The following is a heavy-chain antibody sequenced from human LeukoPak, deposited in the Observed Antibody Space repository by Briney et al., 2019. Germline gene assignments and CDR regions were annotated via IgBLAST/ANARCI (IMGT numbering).Heavy chain of an antibody. V-gene: IGHV3-21*01. CDR1: GFSFSSYA. J-gene: IGHJ4*02. CDR2: ISSSSSVT. Sequence: GGSLRLSCAASGFSFSSYAMNWVRQAPGKGLEWVAYISSSSSVTYYEDSVKGRFTVSRDNAKNSLYLQMNSLRAEDTAVYYCARDRLGTPTSGDYWGQGTLVTVSS. D-gene: IGHD7-27*01. CDR3: ARDRLGTPTSGDY.